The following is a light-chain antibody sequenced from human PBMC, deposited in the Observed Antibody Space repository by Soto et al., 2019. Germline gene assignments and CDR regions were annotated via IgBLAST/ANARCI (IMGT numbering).Light chain of an antibody. Sequence: QPVLTQPPSASGTPGQRVTISCSGSSSNIGGNTVNWYQQLPGTAPKLLIYSNNQRPSGVPDRFSGSKSGTSASLAISGLQSEDEADYYCAAWDDSVNGWVFGGGTQLTVL. CDR3: AAWDDSVNGWV. V-gene: IGLV1-44*01. CDR2: SNN. CDR1: SSNIGGNT. J-gene: IGLJ3*02.